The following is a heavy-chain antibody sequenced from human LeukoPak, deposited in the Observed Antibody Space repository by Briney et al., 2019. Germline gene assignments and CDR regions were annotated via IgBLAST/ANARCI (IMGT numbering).Heavy chain of an antibody. D-gene: IGHD3-22*01. V-gene: IGHV3-30-3*01. Sequence: QPGGSLRLSCAASGFTFSSYAMHWVRQVPGKGLEWAAVISYDGSNKYYADSVKGRFTISRDNSKNTLYLQMNSLRPEDTAVYYCARAEGYYDSRVDYWGQGTLVTVSS. CDR2: ISYDGSNK. CDR3: ARAEGYYDSRVDY. CDR1: GFTFSSYA. J-gene: IGHJ4*02.